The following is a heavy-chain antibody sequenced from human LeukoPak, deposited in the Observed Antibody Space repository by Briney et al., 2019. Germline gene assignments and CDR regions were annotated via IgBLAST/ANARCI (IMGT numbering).Heavy chain of an antibody. CDR2: IYYSGST. Sequence: SETLSLTCTVSGGSISSYYWSWIRQPPGTGLEWIGYIYYSGSTNYNPSLKSRVTISVDTSKNQFSLRLSSVTAADTAVYYCARNLGSGSQLFDYWGQGTLVTVSS. CDR1: GGSISSYY. J-gene: IGHJ4*02. D-gene: IGHD3-22*01. V-gene: IGHV4-59*01. CDR3: ARNLGSGSQLFDY.